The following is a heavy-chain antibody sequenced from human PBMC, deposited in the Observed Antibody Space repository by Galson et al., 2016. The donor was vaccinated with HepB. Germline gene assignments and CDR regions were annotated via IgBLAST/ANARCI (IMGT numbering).Heavy chain of an antibody. V-gene: IGHV5-51*01. CDR3: ARGQSSSWYKTYLDY. D-gene: IGHD6-13*01. CDR2: IYPGDSDT. Sequence: QSGAEVKKPGESLKISCKASGYSYISYWIGWVRQMPGEGLEWMGIIYPGDSDTRYSPSFEGQVTISADKSISTAYLQWSSLKASDTAMYYCARGQSSSWYKTYLDYWGQGTLVTVSS. CDR1: GYSYISYW. J-gene: IGHJ4*02.